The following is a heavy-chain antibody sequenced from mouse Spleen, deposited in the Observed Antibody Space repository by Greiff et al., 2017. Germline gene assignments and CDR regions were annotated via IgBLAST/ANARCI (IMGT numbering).Heavy chain of an antibody. J-gene: IGHJ3*01. Sequence: VQLQQSGAELARPGASVKMSCKASGYTFTSYTMHWVKQRPGQGLEWIGYINPSSGYTKYNQKFKDKATLTADKSSSTAYMQLSSLTSEDSAVYYCARGLGRGAWFAYWGQGTLVTVSA. CDR3: ARGLGRGAWFAY. D-gene: IGHD4-1*01. V-gene: IGHV1-4*01. CDR2: INPSSGYT. CDR1: GYTFTSYT.